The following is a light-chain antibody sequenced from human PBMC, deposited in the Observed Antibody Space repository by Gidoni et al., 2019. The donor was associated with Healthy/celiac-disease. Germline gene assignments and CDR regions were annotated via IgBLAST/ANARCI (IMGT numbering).Light chain of an antibody. CDR3: QSYDSSLSGV. CDR1: SSNIVAGYD. Sequence: QSVLTQPPSVSGAPGQRVTISCTGSSSNIVAGYDVHWYQQLPGTATKLLIYGNSNRPSGVPDRFSGSKSGTSASLAITGLQAEDEADYYCQSYDSSLSGVFGGGTKLTVL. V-gene: IGLV1-40*01. J-gene: IGLJ2*01. CDR2: GNS.